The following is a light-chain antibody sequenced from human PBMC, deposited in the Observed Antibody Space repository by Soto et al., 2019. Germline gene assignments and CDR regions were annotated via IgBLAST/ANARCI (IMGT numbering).Light chain of an antibody. CDR1: SSDVGGYNY. J-gene: IGLJ1*01. V-gene: IGLV2-14*01. CDR2: DVS. CDR3: SSYKSGRTPXV. Sequence: QSVLTQPASVSGSPGQSITLSCTGTSSDVGGYNYVSWYQQHPGKAPRLMIYDVSDRPSGVSNRFSGSKSGNTASLTISGLQTEDEADYYCSSYKSGRTPXVFGTGTKVTVL.